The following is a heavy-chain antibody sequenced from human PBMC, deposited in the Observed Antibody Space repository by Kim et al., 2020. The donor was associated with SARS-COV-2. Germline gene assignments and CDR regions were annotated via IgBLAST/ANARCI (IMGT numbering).Heavy chain of an antibody. D-gene: IGHD3-10*01. Sequence: AQKFQGRVTSTADESTSTAYMELSSLRSEDTAVYYCARRADGSGSYFDYWGQGTLVTVSS. V-gene: IGHV1-69*01. CDR3: ARRADGSGSYFDY. J-gene: IGHJ4*02.